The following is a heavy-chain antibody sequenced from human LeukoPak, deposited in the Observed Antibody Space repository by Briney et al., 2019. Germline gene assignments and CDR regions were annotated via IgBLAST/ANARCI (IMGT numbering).Heavy chain of an antibody. J-gene: IGHJ4*02. CDR3: ARGGDNYGFRGDY. CDR1: GFTFSSYA. CDR2: ISYDGSNK. D-gene: IGHD5-18*01. V-gene: IGHV3-30-3*01. Sequence: GGSLRLSCAASGFTFSSYAMHWVRQAPGKGLEWVAVISYDGSNKYYADSVKGRFTISRDNSKNTLYLQMNSPRAEDTAVYYCARGGDNYGFRGDYWGQGTLVTVSS.